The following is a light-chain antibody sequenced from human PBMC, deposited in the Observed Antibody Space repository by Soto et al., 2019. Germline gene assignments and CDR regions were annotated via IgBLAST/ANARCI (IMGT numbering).Light chain of an antibody. Sequence: SVLTKTPETLSVSPGDRVTLSCRASQSVDINLAWYQQRAGQAPRLLVYGASTKATDMPGRFSGRGSGTEFTLTIYNLQSEDFTVYYCPLSTNWLRPFAQGTKVAIK. CDR3: PLSTNWLRP. V-gene: IGKV3-15*01. CDR1: QSVDIN. CDR2: GAS. J-gene: IGKJ1*01.